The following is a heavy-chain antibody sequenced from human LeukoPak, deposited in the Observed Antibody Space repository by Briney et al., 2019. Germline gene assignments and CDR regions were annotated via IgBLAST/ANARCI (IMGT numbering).Heavy chain of an antibody. Sequence: SVKVSCKASGGTFSSYAISWVRQAPGQGLEWMGGIIPIFGTANYAQKFQGRVTITTDESTSTAYMELSSLRSGDTAVYYCAGDRSMVITGYYFDYWGQGTLVTVSS. CDR1: GGTFSSYA. J-gene: IGHJ4*02. V-gene: IGHV1-69*05. CDR2: IIPIFGTA. D-gene: IGHD3-22*01. CDR3: AGDRSMVITGYYFDY.